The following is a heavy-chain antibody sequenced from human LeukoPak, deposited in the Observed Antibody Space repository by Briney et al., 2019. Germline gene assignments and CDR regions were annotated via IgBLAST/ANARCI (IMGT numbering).Heavy chain of an antibody. CDR3: ARHKDWTFDY. Sequence: GRSLRLSCGAAGFTFISYDMHGFRQPPRKGLEWVAVIWYDGSNKHYAASVKGRFTISRDISKNPLYLQMNSLRAEDTAVYYCARHKDWTFDYWGQGTLVTVSS. J-gene: IGHJ4*02. V-gene: IGHV3-33*01. CDR2: IWYDGSNK. D-gene: IGHD3/OR15-3a*01. CDR1: GFTFISYD.